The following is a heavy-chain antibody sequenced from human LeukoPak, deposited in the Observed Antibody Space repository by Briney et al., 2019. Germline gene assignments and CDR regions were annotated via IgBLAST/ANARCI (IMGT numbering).Heavy chain of an antibody. J-gene: IGHJ4*02. CDR2: IKSDGST. CDR1: GFTFSSYW. Sequence: GGSLRLSCAASGFTFSSYWMHWVRQAPGKGLVWVSRIKSDGSTNYADSVKGRFTISRDNAKNTLYLQMNSLRAEDTAVYYCARYAQQLVDYWGQGTLVTVSS. D-gene: IGHD6-13*01. V-gene: IGHV3-74*01. CDR3: ARYAQQLVDY.